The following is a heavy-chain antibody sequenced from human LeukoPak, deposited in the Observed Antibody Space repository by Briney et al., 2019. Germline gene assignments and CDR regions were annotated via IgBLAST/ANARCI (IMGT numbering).Heavy chain of an antibody. CDR3: TISSSTPGSDY. D-gene: IGHD6-6*01. Sequence: GGSLRLSCAASGFTFSGSAMHWVRQASGKGLEWVGRIRSKANSYATAYAASVKGRFTISRDDSKNTAYLQMNSLKTEDTAVYYCTISSSTPGSDYWGQGTLVTVSS. CDR1: GFTFSGSA. J-gene: IGHJ4*02. V-gene: IGHV3-73*01. CDR2: IRSKANSYAT.